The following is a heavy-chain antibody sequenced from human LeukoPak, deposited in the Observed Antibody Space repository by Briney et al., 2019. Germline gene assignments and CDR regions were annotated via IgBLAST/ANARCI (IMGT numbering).Heavy chain of an antibody. CDR3: AREGYCSGGSCYDGNWFDP. V-gene: IGHV3-53*01. Sequence: GGSLRLSCAASGFTVSSNYMSWVRQAPGKGLEWVSVIYSGGSTYYADSVKGRFTISRDNSKNTLYLQMNSLRAEDTAVYYCAREGYCSGGSCYDGNWFDPWGQEPWSPSPQ. CDR2: IYSGGST. D-gene: IGHD2-15*01. J-gene: IGHJ5*02. CDR1: GFTVSSNY.